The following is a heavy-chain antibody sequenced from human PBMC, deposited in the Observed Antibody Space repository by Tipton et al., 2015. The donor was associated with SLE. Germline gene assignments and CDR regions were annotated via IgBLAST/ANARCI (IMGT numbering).Heavy chain of an antibody. Sequence: SLRLSCAASGFTFDDYAMHWVRQAPGKGLEWVAVIWYDGSNKYYADSVKGRFTISRDNSKNTLYLQMNSLRAEDTAVYYCARSSGSGSYGPYYFDYWGQGTLVTVSS. CDR2: IWYDGSNK. CDR3: ARSSGSGSYGPYYFDY. D-gene: IGHD3-10*01. CDR1: GFTFDDYA. J-gene: IGHJ4*02. V-gene: IGHV3-33*08.